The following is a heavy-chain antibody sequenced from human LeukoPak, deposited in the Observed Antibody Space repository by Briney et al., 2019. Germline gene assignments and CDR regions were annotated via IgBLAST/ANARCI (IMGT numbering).Heavy chain of an antibody. CDR3: ARVGGSGSYYNADNWFDP. V-gene: IGHV4-30-2*01. D-gene: IGHD3-10*01. J-gene: IGHJ5*02. CDR2: IYHSGST. CDR1: GDSISSGGYS. Sequence: SETLSLTCAVSGDSISSGGYSWSWIRQPPGKGLEWIGYIYHSGSTYYNPSLKSRVTISVDRSKNQFSLKLSSVTAADTAVYYCARVGGSGSYYNADNWFDPWGQGTLVTVSS.